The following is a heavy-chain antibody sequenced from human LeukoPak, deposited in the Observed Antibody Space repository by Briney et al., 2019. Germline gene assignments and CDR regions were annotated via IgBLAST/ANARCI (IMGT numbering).Heavy chain of an antibody. V-gene: IGHV5-51*01. CDR3: ARRLIDSSSWSFDY. CDR1: GYRFTNYW. D-gene: IGHD6-13*01. J-gene: IGHJ4*02. Sequence: GESLKISCKGSGYRFTNYWIGWVRQMPGKGLEWMGIIYPGDSDTTYSPSFQGQVTISADKSISTAYLQWSSLKASDTAMYYCARRLIDSSSWSFDYWGQGTLVIVSS. CDR2: IYPGDSDT.